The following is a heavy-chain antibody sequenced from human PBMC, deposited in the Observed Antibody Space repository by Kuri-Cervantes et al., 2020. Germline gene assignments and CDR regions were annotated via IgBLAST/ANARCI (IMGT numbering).Heavy chain of an antibody. D-gene: IGHD6-13*01. V-gene: IGHV3-11*01. CDR3: AKGSSIAAADWNFDY. CDR1: GFTFSDYY. CDR2: ISSSGSTI. J-gene: IGHJ4*02. Sequence: LSLTCAASGFTFSDYYISWIRQAPGKGLEWVSYISSSGSTIYYADPVKGRFTISRDNAKNSLYLQMNSLRVEDTALYYCAKGSSIAAADWNFDYWGQGTLVTVSS.